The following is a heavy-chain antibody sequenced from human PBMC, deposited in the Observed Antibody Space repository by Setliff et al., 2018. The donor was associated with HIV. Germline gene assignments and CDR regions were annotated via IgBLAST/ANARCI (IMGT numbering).Heavy chain of an antibody. D-gene: IGHD3-10*01. V-gene: IGHV1-69*06. CDR1: ADTFSSYA. J-gene: IGHJ4*02. CDR3: ARVAFYGSGSYEDY. Sequence: SVKVSCKASADTFSSYAISWVRQAPGQGLEWMGGIIPSFGTANYAQKFQGRVTITADKSTSTAYMELRSLRSDDTAVYYCARVAFYGSGSYEDYWGQGTLVTVSS. CDR2: IIPSFGTA.